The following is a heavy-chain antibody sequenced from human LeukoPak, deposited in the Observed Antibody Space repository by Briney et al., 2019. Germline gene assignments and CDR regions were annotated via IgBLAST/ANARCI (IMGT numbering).Heavy chain of an antibody. V-gene: IGHV3-66*01. Sequence: GGSLRLSCAASGFTVSSNYMSWVRQAPGKGLEWVSVIYSGGRTYYADSVKGRFTISRDNSKNTLYLQRAEDTAVYYCARAGPSSSWHQFDYWGQGTLVTVSS. CDR1: GFTVSSNY. D-gene: IGHD6-13*01. CDR2: IYSGGRT. CDR3: ARAGPSSSWHQFDY. J-gene: IGHJ4*02.